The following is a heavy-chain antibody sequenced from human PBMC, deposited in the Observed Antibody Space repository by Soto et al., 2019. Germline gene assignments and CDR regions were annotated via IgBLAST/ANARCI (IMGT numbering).Heavy chain of an antibody. V-gene: IGHV3-23*01. J-gene: IGHJ4*02. CDR3: AKDRYYDSSGYLLDPFDY. D-gene: IGHD3-22*01. Sequence: GGSLRLSCAASGFTFSNYAMSWVRQAPGKGLEWVSAISGSGGSTYYADSVKGRFTISRDNSKNTLYLQMNSLRAEDTAVYYCAKDRYYDSSGYLLDPFDYWGQGTLVTVSS. CDR2: ISGSGGST. CDR1: GFTFSNYA.